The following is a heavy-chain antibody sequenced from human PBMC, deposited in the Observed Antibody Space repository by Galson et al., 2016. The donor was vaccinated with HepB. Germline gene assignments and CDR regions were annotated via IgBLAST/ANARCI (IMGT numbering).Heavy chain of an antibody. Sequence: SETLSLTCSVSGGSISSSRYYWGWIRQPPGKGLEWIGSIFHSGTTYYSPSLRGRVTMSLDRSKNQFSLNLISVTAADTAIYFCARDTRIELVPDSWGQGTLVPVSS. CDR2: IFHSGTT. D-gene: IGHD3-3*02. CDR1: GGSISSSRYY. CDR3: ARDTRIELVPDS. V-gene: IGHV4-39*07. J-gene: IGHJ5*01.